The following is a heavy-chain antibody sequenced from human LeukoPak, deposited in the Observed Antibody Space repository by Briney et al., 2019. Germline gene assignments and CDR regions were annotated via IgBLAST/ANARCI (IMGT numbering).Heavy chain of an antibody. D-gene: IGHD1-26*01. CDR3: ASYVISGSYFDY. CDR2: ISYDGSNT. J-gene: IGHJ4*02. CDR1: GFTFSSYA. V-gene: IGHV3-30-3*01. Sequence: GRSLRLSCAASGFTFSSYAMHWVRQAPGKGLEWVAVISYDGSNTYYADSVKGRFTISRDNSKNTLYLQMNSLRAEDTAVYYCASYVISGSYFDYWGQGTLVTVSS.